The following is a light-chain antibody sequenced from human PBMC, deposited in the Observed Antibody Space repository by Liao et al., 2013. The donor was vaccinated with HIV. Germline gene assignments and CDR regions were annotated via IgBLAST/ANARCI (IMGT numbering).Light chain of an antibody. CDR2: QDD. CDR1: KLGDKY. Sequence: SYDLTQSSSVSVSPGQTASITCSGDKLGDKYVCWYQKKAGQSPLLVIYQDDKRPSGIPERFSGSNSGNMATLTISRVEAGDEADYFCQLWDSSSDHVVFGGGTKLTVL. J-gene: IGLJ2*01. CDR3: QLWDSSSDHVV. V-gene: IGLV3-1*01.